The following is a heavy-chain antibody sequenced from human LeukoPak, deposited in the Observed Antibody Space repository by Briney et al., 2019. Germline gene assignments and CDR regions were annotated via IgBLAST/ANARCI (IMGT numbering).Heavy chain of an antibody. CDR2: VSSDGGIK. D-gene: IGHD2-15*01. CDR3: ARDSETTPIHVLGY. CDR1: GFTFTNYV. J-gene: IGHJ4*02. V-gene: IGHV3-30-3*01. Sequence: GGSLRLSCVVSGFTFTNYVVHWVRQAPGKGLEWVTLVSSDGGIKYYADSVKGRFSVSRDISKNTLYLQMNSLRVDDTAVYYCARDSETTPIHVLGYWRQGTLVTVSS.